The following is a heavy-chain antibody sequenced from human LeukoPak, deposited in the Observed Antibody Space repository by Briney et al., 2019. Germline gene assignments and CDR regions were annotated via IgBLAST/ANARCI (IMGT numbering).Heavy chain of an antibody. V-gene: IGHV3-69-1*01. J-gene: IGHJ4*02. D-gene: IGHD3-16*01. CDR2: IGGDGIA. CDR1: GFTFTDHP. Sequence: GGSLRLSCVASGFTFTDHPMNWVRQAPGKGLEWISYIGGDGIAFYADSVKGRFTASKDDARKSMYLQMNSLRVEDTAVYYCAKDRENWAIDDGGRGTKVTVSS. CDR3: AKDRENWAIDD.